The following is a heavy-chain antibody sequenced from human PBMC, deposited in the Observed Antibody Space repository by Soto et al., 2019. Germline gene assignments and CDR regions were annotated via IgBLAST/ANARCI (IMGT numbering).Heavy chain of an antibody. CDR1: GNTFTYRY. D-gene: IGHD1-26*01. J-gene: IGHJ4*02. V-gene: IGHV1-45*02. CDR3: AAGGAGSGPFTWELHDH. Sequence: SVKVSCKALGNTFTYRYLHWVRQAPGQALEWMGWITPFSGDVHYAQKFQERVTITRDRSINTAYMQMSSLRSEDTAMYFCAAGGAGSGPFTWELHDHWGQGTLVNVSS. CDR2: ITPFSGDV.